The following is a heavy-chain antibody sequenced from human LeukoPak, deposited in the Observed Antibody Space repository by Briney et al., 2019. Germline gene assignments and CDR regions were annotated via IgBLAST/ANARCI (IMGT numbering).Heavy chain of an antibody. J-gene: IGHJ4*02. Sequence: ASVKVSCKASGYNFTGYYMHWVRQAPGQGLEWMGWINPNSGGTNYAQKFQGRVTMTRDTSISTGYMELSRLTSDDTAVYYCSRDANQGYWGQGTLVTVSS. CDR3: SRDANQGY. D-gene: IGHD4/OR15-4a*01. V-gene: IGHV1-2*02. CDR2: INPNSGGT. CDR1: GYNFTGYY.